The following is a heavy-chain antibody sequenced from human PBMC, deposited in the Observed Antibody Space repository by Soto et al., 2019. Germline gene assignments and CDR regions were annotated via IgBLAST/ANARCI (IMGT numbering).Heavy chain of an antibody. D-gene: IGHD4-17*01. Sequence: VPLVQTGAEVKKPGSSVKVSCKPSGYTFAAFFIHWIRQAPGQGLEWMGWINPTSGATVSAQKFQDRVTRSRDTYISKAYMELRGLKSDDTAVYYCTRDPDYGDYWGYFFDYWGQGT. CDR1: GYTFAAFF. CDR2: INPTSGAT. V-gene: IGHV1-2*02. CDR3: TRDPDYGDYWGYFFDY. J-gene: IGHJ4*02.